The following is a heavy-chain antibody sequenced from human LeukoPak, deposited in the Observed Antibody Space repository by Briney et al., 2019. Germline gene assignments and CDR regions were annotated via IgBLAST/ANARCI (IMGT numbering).Heavy chain of an antibody. D-gene: IGHD6-19*01. Sequence: GRSLRLSCAASGFTFSSYAMSWVRQAPGKGLEWVSAISGSGGSTYYADSVKGRFTISRDNSKNTLYLQMNSLRAEDTAVYYCAKDGSSDGGFDYWGQGTLVTVSS. CDR1: GFTFSSYA. CDR3: AKDGSSDGGFDY. J-gene: IGHJ4*02. CDR2: ISGSGGST. V-gene: IGHV3-23*01.